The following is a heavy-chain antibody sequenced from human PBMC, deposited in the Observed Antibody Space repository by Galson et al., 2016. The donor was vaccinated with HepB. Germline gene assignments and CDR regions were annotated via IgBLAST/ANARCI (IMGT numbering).Heavy chain of an antibody. CDR3: ARGTLWGNSREALAY. J-gene: IGHJ4*02. CDR2: IYESGST. Sequence: SETLSLTCAVYGGSFSGFYWTWIRQPPGKGLEWIGEIYESGSTKYSPSLKGRITISRDRSKKQFSLRLTSVTTAETAVYYCARGTLWGNSREALAYWGQGNLITVSS. CDR1: GGSFSGFY. D-gene: IGHD3-16*02. V-gene: IGHV4-34*01.